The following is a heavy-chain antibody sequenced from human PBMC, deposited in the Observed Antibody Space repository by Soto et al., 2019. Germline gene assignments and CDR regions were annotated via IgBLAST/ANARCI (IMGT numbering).Heavy chain of an antibody. CDR3: WVHLWERYYSMFV. Sequence: PGGSLRLTCAASGFTFGTFVMSWVRQVPGQSLEWISSIIGSGKSAYYADSVKGRVLVSRVNSQNTLYLTISSLGDADTADYHFWVHLWERYYSMFVWGQ. V-gene: IGHV3-23*01. CDR1: GFTFGTFV. D-gene: IGHD3-3*02. CDR2: IIGSGKSA. J-gene: IGHJ6*02.